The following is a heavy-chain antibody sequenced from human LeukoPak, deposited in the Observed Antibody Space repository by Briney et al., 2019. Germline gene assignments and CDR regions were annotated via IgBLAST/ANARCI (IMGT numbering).Heavy chain of an antibody. J-gene: IGHJ4*02. D-gene: IGHD5-24*01. CDR3: ARTSRDGYNWGMNFDY. CDR1: GGSISSYY. CDR2: IYYSGST. Sequence: SETLSLTCTVSGGSISSYYWSWIRQPPGKGLEWIGYIYYSGSTNYNPSLKSRVTISVDTSKNQFSLKLSSVTAADTAMYYCARTSRDGYNWGMNFDYWGQGTLVTVSS. V-gene: IGHV4-59*01.